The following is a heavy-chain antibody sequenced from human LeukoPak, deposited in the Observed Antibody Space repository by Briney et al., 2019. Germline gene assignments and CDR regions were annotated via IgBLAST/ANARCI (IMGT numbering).Heavy chain of an antibody. CDR3: AGRLLLPGLNWGVDY. D-gene: IGHD7-27*01. CDR1: GFTFSSYW. V-gene: IGHV3-7*01. Sequence: GGSLRLSCAASGFTFSSYWMSWVRQAPGKGLEWVANIKRDGSEKYYVDSVKGRFTISRDNAKNSLYLQMNSLRAEDTAVYYCAGRLLLPGLNWGVDYWGQGTLVTVSS. J-gene: IGHJ4*02. CDR2: IKRDGSEK.